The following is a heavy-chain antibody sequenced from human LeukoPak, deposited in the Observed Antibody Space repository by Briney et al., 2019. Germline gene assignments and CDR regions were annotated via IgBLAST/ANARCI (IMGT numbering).Heavy chain of an antibody. J-gene: IGHJ5*02. D-gene: IGHD3-10*01. Sequence: GASVKVSCKASGYTFTSYGISWVRQAPGQGLEWMGGIIPIFGTANYAQKFQGRVTITADESTSTAYMELSSLRSEDTAVYYCARLIRVAMVRGVIQGSWFDPWGQGTLVTVSS. CDR1: GYTFTSYG. CDR3: ARLIRVAMVRGVIQGSWFDP. V-gene: IGHV1-69*13. CDR2: IIPIFGTA.